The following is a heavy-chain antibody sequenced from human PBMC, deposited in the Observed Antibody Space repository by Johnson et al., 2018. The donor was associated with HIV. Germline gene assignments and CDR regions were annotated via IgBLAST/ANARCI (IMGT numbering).Heavy chain of an antibody. CDR3: ARSPESGDRLWRAFDV. CDR1: GFTVSSNY. CDR2: ISSSGDII. V-gene: IGHV3-53*01. D-gene: IGHD4-17*01. J-gene: IGHJ3*01. Sequence: VQLVESGGGLIQPGGSLRLSCAASGFTVSSNYMTWIRQAPGKGLEWLSFISSSGDIIRYADSVKGRFTISRDNPKNTLYLQMNSLRAEDTAVYYCARSPESGDRLWRAFDVWGQGTMVTVSS.